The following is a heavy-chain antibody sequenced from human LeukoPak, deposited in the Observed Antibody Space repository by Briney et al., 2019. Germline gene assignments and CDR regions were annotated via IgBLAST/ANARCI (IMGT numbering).Heavy chain of an antibody. D-gene: IGHD1-26*01. CDR2: ISSSGSTI. CDR1: GFTFSSYE. CDR3: ARPKPYKTSGSYSY. J-gene: IGHJ4*02. V-gene: IGHV3-48*03. Sequence: GGSLRLSCAASGFTFSSYEMMWVRQAPGKGLEWISYISSSGSTIYSADSVKGRFTISRDNPKNSLYLQMNSLRAEDTAVYYCARPKPYKTSGSYSYWGQGTLVTVSS.